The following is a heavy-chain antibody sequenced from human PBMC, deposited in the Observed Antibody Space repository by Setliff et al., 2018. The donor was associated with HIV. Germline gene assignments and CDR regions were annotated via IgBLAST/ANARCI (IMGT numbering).Heavy chain of an antibody. CDR3: ARGASSYDYGDYRVLVY. D-gene: IGHD4-17*01. J-gene: IGHJ4*02. CDR2: INPKSGGT. CDR1: GYTFTGYY. V-gene: IGHV1-2*02. Sequence: SVKVSCKTSGYTFTGYYMHWVRQAPGQGLEWMGWINPKSGGTKYAQKFQARGTVTRDTSISTAYMELSRLRSDDTAVYYCARGASSYDYGDYRVLVYWGQGSLVTVPQ.